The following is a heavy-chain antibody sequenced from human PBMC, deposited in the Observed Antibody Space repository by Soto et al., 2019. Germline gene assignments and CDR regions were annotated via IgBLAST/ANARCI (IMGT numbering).Heavy chain of an antibody. V-gene: IGHV3-30-3*01. CDR1: GFAISSYS. J-gene: IGHJ4*02. CDR2: MSFDGNSK. D-gene: IGHD2-21*01. CDR3: TRGRSVIANDDFEY. Sequence: QVQLVESGGGVVQPGTSLRLSCAASGFAISSYSMHWVRQAPGKGLEWVAAMSFDGNSKYFADSVKGRFMISRDTSKNTWALEMESLGAEDSALYHCTRGRSVIANDDFEYWGQGTQVTVSS.